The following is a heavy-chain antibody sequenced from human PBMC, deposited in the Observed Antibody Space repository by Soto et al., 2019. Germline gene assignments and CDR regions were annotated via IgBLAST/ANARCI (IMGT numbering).Heavy chain of an antibody. CDR2: LSGSGGST. CDR1: GFTFSSYD. D-gene: IGHD3-16*01. Sequence: EVQLLESGGGLVQPGGSLRLSCAASGFTFSSYDMSWVRQAPGKGLEWVSTLSGSGGSTHYADSVKGRFTISRDNSKNTLYLQKNSLRAEDTPVYFWAGLGGGGDFDHWGQGTLVTVSS. J-gene: IGHJ4*02. CDR3: AGLGGGGDFDH. V-gene: IGHV3-23*01.